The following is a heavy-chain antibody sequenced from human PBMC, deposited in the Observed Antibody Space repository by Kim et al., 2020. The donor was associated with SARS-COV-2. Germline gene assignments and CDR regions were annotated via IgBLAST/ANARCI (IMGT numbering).Heavy chain of an antibody. CDR2: IWYDGSNK. V-gene: IGHV3-33*01. CDR3: ARDQVAYCGADCYSWFDY. CDR1: GFTFSIYG. Sequence: GGSLRLSCAASGFTFSIYGMHWVRQAPGKGLEWVAVIWYDGSNKYYGDSVKGRFTISRDNSKNTLYLQMKSLRAEDTAVYYCARDQVAYCGADCYSWFDYWGQGTLVTVSS. J-gene: IGHJ4*02. D-gene: IGHD2-21*02.